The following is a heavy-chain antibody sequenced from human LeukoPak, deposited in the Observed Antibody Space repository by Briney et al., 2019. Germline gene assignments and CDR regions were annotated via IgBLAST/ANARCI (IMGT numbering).Heavy chain of an antibody. CDR3: ASQSGSYSVVFAFDI. V-gene: IGHV5-51*01. Sequence: GESLQISCKGSGYSFTSYWIGWVRQLPGKGREWMGIIYPGDYDTRYSPSFQGQVTISADKSISTAYLQWSSLKASDTAMYYCASQSGSYSVVFAFDIWGQGTMVTVSS. CDR1: GYSFTSYW. D-gene: IGHD1-26*01. CDR2: IYPGDYDT. J-gene: IGHJ3*02.